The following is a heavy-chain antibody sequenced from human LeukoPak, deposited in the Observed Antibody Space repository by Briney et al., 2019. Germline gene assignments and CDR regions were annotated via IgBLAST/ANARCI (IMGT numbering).Heavy chain of an antibody. CDR3: AKPSERYSSSSPFDY. J-gene: IGHJ4*02. V-gene: IGHV3-23*01. CDR1: GFTFSSYA. Sequence: GGSLRLSCAASGFTFSSYAMSWVRQAPGKGLEWVSAISGSGGSTYYADSVKGRFTISRDNSKNTLYLQMNSLRAEDTAVYYCAKPSERYSSSSPFDYWGQGTLVTVSS. CDR2: ISGSGGST. D-gene: IGHD6-13*01.